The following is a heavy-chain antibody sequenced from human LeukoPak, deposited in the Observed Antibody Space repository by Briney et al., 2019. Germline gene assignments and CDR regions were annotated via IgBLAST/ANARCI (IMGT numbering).Heavy chain of an antibody. J-gene: IGHJ4*02. V-gene: IGHV1-46*01. CDR1: GYTFTTYY. CDR2: INPSGGST. Sequence: ASVKVSCKASGYTFTTYYVHWVRQAPGQGPEWMGIINPSGGSTNYAQKFQGRVTMTRDMSKSTVYMELRSLRSEDTAVYYCARESKTSRDYFDYWGQGTLVTVSS. CDR3: ARESKTSRDYFDY.